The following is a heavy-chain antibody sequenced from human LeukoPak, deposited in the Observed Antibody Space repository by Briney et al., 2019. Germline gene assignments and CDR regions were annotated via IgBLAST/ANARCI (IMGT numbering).Heavy chain of an antibody. D-gene: IGHD1-26*01. V-gene: IGHV3-30*18. Sequence: PGGSLRLSCAASGFTFRNYVIHWVRQAPGKGLEWVAVTSSDLNVKLYADSVKGRFTISRDNSKNTLYLQMNSLRAEDTAVYYCAKGEIVGATSVDHWGQGTLVTVSS. CDR1: GFTFRNYV. CDR3: AKGEIVGATSVDH. CDR2: TSSDLNVK. J-gene: IGHJ4*02.